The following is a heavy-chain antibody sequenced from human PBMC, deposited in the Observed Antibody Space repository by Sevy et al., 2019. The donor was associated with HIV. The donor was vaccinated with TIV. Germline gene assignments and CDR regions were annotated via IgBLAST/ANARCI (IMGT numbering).Heavy chain of an antibody. D-gene: IGHD3-10*01. J-gene: IGHJ3*01. CDR1: GFIFSSYE. Sequence: GGSLRLSCAASGFIFSSYEMSWVRRAPGKGLEWISYVGSSGSNVYHADSVKGRFTISRDNAQNSLYLQMNSLRVEDTAVYYSNRITLQGEDAFDLWGQGTMVTVSS. CDR2: VGSSGSNV. V-gene: IGHV3-48*03. CDR3: NRITLQGEDAFDL.